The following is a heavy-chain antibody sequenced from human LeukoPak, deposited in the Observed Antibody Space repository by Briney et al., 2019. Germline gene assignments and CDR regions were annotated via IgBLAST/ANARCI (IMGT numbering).Heavy chain of an antibody. CDR3: VKDLVAASENVRGWYPMDY. V-gene: IGHV3-43*01. J-gene: IGHJ4*02. D-gene: IGHD6-19*01. Sequence: GGSLRLSCAASGFTFAEYTMNWVRQAPGKGLEWVSLISWNGARIHYGDSVKGRFTISRDNSKNSLYLQMNSLRSEDTALYYCVKDLVAASENVRGWYPMDYWGQGTLVTVSS. CDR1: GFTFAEYT. CDR2: ISWNGARI.